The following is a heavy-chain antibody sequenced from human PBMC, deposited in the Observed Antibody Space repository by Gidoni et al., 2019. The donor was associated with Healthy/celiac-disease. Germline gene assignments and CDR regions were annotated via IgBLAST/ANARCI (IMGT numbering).Heavy chain of an antibody. CDR1: GFPFDDYA. Sequence: EVQLVESGGGLVQPGRSLRLSCAASGFPFDDYAMHWVRQAPGKGLEWVSGISWNSGSIGYADSVKGRFTISRDNAKNSLYLQMNSLRAEDTALYYCAKGSGWLVQDAFDIWGQGTMVTVSS. J-gene: IGHJ3*02. D-gene: IGHD6-19*01. CDR3: AKGSGWLVQDAFDI. CDR2: ISWNSGSI. V-gene: IGHV3-9*01.